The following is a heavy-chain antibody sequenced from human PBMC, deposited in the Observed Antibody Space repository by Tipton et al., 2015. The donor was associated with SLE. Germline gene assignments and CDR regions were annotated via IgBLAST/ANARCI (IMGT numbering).Heavy chain of an antibody. CDR2: IHHTGST. Sequence: TLSLTCAVSGGPISSGNWWSWVRQPPGKGLEWIGEIHHTGSTSYTPSLKSRVTISVDKSKNQFSLNLSSVTAADTALYYCARVKWGGSFDIWGQGTMVTVSS. J-gene: IGHJ3*02. CDR3: ARVKWGGSFDI. V-gene: IGHV4-4*02. CDR1: GGPISSGNW. D-gene: IGHD1-26*01.